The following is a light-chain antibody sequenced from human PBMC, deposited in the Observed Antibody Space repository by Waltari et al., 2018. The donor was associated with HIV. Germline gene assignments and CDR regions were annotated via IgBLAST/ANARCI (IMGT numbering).Light chain of an antibody. V-gene: IGLV2-23*02. Sequence: QSALTQPASVSGSPGQSITISWYQQYPDKAPRLMIYQVTERPSGVSNRFSGSKSGNTASLTISGLQAEDEADYYCCSYTASSSSYVIFGGGTKVTVL. J-gene: IGLJ2*01. CDR3: CSYTASSSSYVI. CDR2: QVT.